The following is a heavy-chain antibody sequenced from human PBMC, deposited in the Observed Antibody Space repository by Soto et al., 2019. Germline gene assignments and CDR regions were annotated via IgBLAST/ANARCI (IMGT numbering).Heavy chain of an antibody. CDR1: GFTFSSYA. CDR3: ARAQPTYSSSYFDY. CDR2: ISGRGDDT. D-gene: IGHD3-22*01. Sequence: EVQLLESGGDLVQPGGSLRLSCAASGFTFSSYAMSWVRQAPGKGLEWVSTISGRGDDTYYTDSVKGRFTISRDNSKNTLYVYMNSLRAEDTAVYYCARAQPTYSSSYFDYWGQGTLVTVSS. J-gene: IGHJ4*02. V-gene: IGHV3-23*01.